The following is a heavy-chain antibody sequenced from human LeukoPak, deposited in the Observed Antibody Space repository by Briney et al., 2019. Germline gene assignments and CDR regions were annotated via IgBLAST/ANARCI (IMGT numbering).Heavy chain of an antibody. CDR1: GYTFTSFD. CDR2: MNPNSGNT. J-gene: IGHJ4*02. V-gene: IGHV1-8*01. CDR3: AREGLEMAAISSGPFDY. Sequence: GASVKVSCKASGYTFTSFDINWVRQATGQGLEWMGWMNPNSGNTGSAQKFQGRITMTRNTSITTAYMELSSLRAEDTAVYYCAREGLEMAAISSGPFDYWGQGTLVTVSS. D-gene: IGHD5-24*01.